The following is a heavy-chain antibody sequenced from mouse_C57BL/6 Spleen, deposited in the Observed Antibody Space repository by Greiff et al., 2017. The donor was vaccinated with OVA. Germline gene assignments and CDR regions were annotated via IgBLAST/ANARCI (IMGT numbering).Heavy chain of an antibody. CDR2: INPSSGYT. D-gene: IGHD2-4*01. Sequence: VQLQQSGAELARPGASVKMSCKASGYTFTSYTMHWVKQRPGQGLEWIGYINPSSGYTKYNQKFKDKATLTADKSSSTAYMQLSSLTSEDSAVYYCARNYDYDAGYFDVWGTGTTVTVSS. V-gene: IGHV1-4*01. CDR3: ARNYDYDAGYFDV. J-gene: IGHJ1*03. CDR1: GYTFTSYT.